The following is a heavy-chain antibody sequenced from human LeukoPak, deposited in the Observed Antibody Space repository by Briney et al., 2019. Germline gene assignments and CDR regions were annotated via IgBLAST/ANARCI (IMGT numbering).Heavy chain of an antibody. CDR2: ISSSSSTI. V-gene: IGHV3-48*01. Sequence: GGSLRLSCAASGFTFSSYSMNWVRQAPGKGLEWISYISSSSSTIYYADSVKGRFTISRDNAKNSLYLQLNSLRAEDTAVYYCARGGSYLSAFDIWGQGTMVTVSS. CDR1: GFTFSSYS. CDR3: ARGGSYLSAFDI. D-gene: IGHD1-26*01. J-gene: IGHJ3*02.